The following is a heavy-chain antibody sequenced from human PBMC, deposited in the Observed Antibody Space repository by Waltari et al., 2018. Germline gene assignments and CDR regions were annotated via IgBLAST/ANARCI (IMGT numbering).Heavy chain of an antibody. Sequence: QVHLVQSGTEVKETGSSVRVSCKASEDTFDTYYLHWVRQAPGHGLEWKGRTTPGSWVPYYAQKFQGRVTMTRDMSMNTDYLEVNSLTSDDTAVYFCARVDGTGWSPFDPWGRGTLVTVSS. V-gene: IGHV1-2*06. J-gene: IGHJ5*02. CDR1: EDTFDTYY. CDR3: ARVDGTGWSPFDP. D-gene: IGHD2-8*02. CDR2: TTPGSWVP.